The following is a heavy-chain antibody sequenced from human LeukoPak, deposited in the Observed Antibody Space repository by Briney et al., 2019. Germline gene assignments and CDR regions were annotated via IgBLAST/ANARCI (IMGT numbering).Heavy chain of an antibody. Sequence: GGSLRLSCAASGFTISSYAMSWVRQAPGKGLEWVSAISGSGGSTYYVDSVKGRFTISRDNSKNTLYLQMNSLRAEDTAVYYCAKDRFAYSGSYFDSWGQGTLVTVSS. V-gene: IGHV3-23*01. CDR3: AKDRFAYSGSYFDS. D-gene: IGHD1-26*01. CDR2: ISGSGGST. CDR1: GFTISSYA. J-gene: IGHJ4*02.